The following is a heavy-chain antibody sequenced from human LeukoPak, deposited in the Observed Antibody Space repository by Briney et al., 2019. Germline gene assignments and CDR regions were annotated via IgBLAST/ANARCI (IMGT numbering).Heavy chain of an antibody. CDR1: GFTFDDYA. CDR2: ISWNSGSI. D-gene: IGHD2-2*01. CDR3: AKGRDKYQLLSKNWFDP. V-gene: IGHV3-9*01. Sequence: GGSLRLSCAASGFTFDDYAMHWVRHAPGKGLEWVSGISWNSGSIGYADSVKGRFTISRDNAKNSLYLQMNSLRAEDTALYYCAKGRDKYQLLSKNWFDPWGQGTLATVSS. J-gene: IGHJ5*02.